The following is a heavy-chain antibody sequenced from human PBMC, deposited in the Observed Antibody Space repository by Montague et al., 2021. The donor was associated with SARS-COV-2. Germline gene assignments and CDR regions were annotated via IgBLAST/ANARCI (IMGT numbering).Heavy chain of an antibody. J-gene: IGHJ4*02. D-gene: IGHD3-10*01. CDR1: GYTFTSYG. CDR3: ARGPAPPNVIRGVVDY. V-gene: IGHV1-18*04. Sequence: SVKVSCKASGYTFTSYGFTWVRQAPGQGLECVAWISAHDGNTNYXQKFRGRVTVTTDTSTRTAHIELRSLTSDDTAVYYYARGPAPPNVIRGVVDYWGQGTLVTVSS. CDR2: ISAHDGNT.